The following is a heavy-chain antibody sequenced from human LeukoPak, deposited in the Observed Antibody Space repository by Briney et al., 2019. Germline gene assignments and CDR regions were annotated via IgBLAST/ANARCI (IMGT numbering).Heavy chain of an antibody. CDR3: AHIDSSGWVGLGY. D-gene: IGHD6-19*01. J-gene: IGHJ4*02. CDR2: ISGSGDST. Sequence: QPGGSLRPSCAASGFTFVRYDMSWVRQAPGKGLEWVSTISGSGDSTYYADSVQGRFTISRDNSKKTSFLQMNSLRVENTAIYYCAHIDSSGWVGLGYWGQGTLVTVSS. V-gene: IGHV3-23*01. CDR1: GFTFVRYD.